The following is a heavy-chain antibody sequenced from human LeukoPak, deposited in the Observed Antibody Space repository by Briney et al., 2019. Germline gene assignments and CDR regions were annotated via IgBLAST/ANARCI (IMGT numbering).Heavy chain of an antibody. Sequence: NPGESLKISCKGSGYSFTSYWIGWVRQMPGKGLEWMGIIYPGDSDTRYSPSFQGQVTISADKSISTAYLQWSSLQASDTAMYYCARPPPNYYDSSGYFDYWGQGTLVTVSS. J-gene: IGHJ4*02. CDR3: ARPPPNYYDSSGYFDY. V-gene: IGHV5-51*01. CDR1: GYSFTSYW. D-gene: IGHD3-22*01. CDR2: IYPGDSDT.